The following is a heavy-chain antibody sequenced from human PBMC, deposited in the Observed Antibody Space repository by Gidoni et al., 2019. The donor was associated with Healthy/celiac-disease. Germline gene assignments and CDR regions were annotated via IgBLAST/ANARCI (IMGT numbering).Heavy chain of an antibody. Sequence: QVQLPQWGAGLLKPSETLSLTCAVYGGSFSGYYWSWIRQPPGKGLEWIGEINHSGSTNYNPSLKSRVTISVDTSKNQFSLKLSSVTAADTAVYYCAREEITFGCRYWGQGTLVTVSS. J-gene: IGHJ4*02. CDR1: GGSFSGYY. D-gene: IGHD3-16*01. CDR2: INHSGST. V-gene: IGHV4-34*01. CDR3: AREEITFGCRY.